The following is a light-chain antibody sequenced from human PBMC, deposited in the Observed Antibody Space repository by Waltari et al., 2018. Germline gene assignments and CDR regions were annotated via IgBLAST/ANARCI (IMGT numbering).Light chain of an antibody. CDR1: SSDVGGYNY. CDR2: DVS. V-gene: IGLV2-11*01. J-gene: IGLJ3*02. CDR3: CSYGGTYSWV. Sequence: QSALTQPRSVSGSPGQSVTISCNGTSSDVGGYNYVSWYQQHPGKAPKPMIYDVSKRPSGVPDRSSGSKSGNTASLTISGLQAEDEADYYCCSYGGTYSWVFGGGTKLTVL.